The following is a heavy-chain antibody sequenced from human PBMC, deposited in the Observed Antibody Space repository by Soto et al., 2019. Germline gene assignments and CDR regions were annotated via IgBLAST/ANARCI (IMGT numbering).Heavy chain of an antibody. CDR1: GGTFSRHA. D-gene: IGHD3-3*01. CDR2: IIPIFGTA. Sequence: QVQLVQSGAEVRKPGSSVKVSCKASGGTFSRHAISWVRQAPGQGLEWMGGIIPIFGTANHAQKFQGRVTMTRDTSTSTVYMELSSLRSEDTAVYYCARDPHYDFWSGLKQGGYYFDYWGQGTLVTVSS. J-gene: IGHJ4*02. CDR3: ARDPHYDFWSGLKQGGYYFDY. V-gene: IGHV1-69*06.